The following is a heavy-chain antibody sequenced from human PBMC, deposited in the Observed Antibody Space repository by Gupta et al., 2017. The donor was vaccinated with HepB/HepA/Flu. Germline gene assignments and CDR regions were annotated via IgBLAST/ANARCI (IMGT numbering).Heavy chain of an antibody. J-gene: IGHJ4*02. Sequence: QVQLVQSGAEVKQPGASVKVSCKASGYTFSSYSTHWVRQAPGQRLEWMGYINGGNDNTRYSQKFQGRVSIAKDTSANKADMELSSRRYEDTAVYYCARGTGSGSYLTKYWCLVTLVTVSS. V-gene: IGHV1-3*01. CDR1: GYTFSSYS. CDR3: ARGTGSGSYLTKY. D-gene: IGHD3-10*01. CDR2: INGGNDNT.